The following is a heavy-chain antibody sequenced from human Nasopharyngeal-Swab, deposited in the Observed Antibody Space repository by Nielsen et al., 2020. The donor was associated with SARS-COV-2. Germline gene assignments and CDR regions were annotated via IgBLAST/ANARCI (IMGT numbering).Heavy chain of an antibody. Sequence: SETLSLTCTVSGGSVSSGSYYWSWIRQPPGKGLEWIGYIYYSGSTNYNPSLKSRVTISVDTSKNQFSLKLSSVTAADTAMYYCARADGRFVNWFDPWGQGTLVTVSS. CDR3: ARADGRFVNWFDP. V-gene: IGHV4-61*01. D-gene: IGHD2-15*01. CDR1: GGSVSSGSYY. J-gene: IGHJ5*02. CDR2: IYYSGST.